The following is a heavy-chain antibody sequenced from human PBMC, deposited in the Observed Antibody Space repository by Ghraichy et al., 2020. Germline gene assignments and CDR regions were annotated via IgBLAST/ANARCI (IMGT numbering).Heavy chain of an antibody. V-gene: IGHV2-5*01. CDR1: GFSLSTSGVG. J-gene: IGHJ4*02. CDR2: IYWNEDK. Sequence: SGPTLVKPTQTLTLTCTFSGFSLSTSGVGVGWIRQPPGKALEWLALIYWNEDKRYSPSLKSRLTITKDTSKNQVVLTMTNMDPVDTATYYCAHRRPRYSSQFGDFDYWGQGTLVTVSS. CDR3: AHRRPRYSSQFGDFDY. D-gene: IGHD6-13*01.